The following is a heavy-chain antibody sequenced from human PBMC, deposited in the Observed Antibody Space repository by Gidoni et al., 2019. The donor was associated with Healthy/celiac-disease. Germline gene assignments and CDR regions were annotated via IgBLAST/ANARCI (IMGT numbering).Heavy chain of an antibody. V-gene: IGHV1-18*01. D-gene: IGHD2-2*02. Sequence: QVQLVQSGAEVKKPGASVTVSCKASGYSFTSYGISRVRQAPGQGLEWIGWLSAYNGNTNYAQKLQGRVTMTTDTSTSTAYMELRSLRSDDTAVYYCARIVLYCSSTSCHIEYYYGMDVWGQGTTVTVSS. CDR2: LSAYNGNT. CDR3: ARIVLYCSSTSCHIEYYYGMDV. J-gene: IGHJ6*02. CDR1: GYSFTSYG.